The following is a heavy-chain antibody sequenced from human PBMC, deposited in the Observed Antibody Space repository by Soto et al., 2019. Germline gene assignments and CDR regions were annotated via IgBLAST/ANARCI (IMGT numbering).Heavy chain of an antibody. V-gene: IGHV4-39*01. Sequence: PSETLSLTCTVSGGSISSSSYYWGWIRQPPGKGLEWIGSIYYSGSTYYNPSLKSRVTISVDTSKNQFSLKLSSVTAADTAVYYCARRSEEDTAMGYWYFDLWGRGTLVTVSS. CDR2: IYYSGST. CDR1: GGSISSSSYY. J-gene: IGHJ2*01. CDR3: ARRSEEDTAMGYWYFDL. D-gene: IGHD5-18*01.